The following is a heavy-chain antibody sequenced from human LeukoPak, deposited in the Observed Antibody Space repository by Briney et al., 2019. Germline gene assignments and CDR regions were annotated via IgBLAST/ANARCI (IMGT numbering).Heavy chain of an antibody. J-gene: IGHJ3*02. CDR1: GGSISSSSYY. V-gene: IGHV4-39*01. CDR2: IYYSGST. Sequence: SETLSLTCTVSGGSISSSSYYWGWIRQPPGKGLEWIGSIYYSGSTYYNPSLKSRVTISVDTSKNQFSLKLSSVTAADTAVYYCAGAWGGSSTLYDIWGQGTMVTVSS. CDR3: AGAWGGSSTLYDI. D-gene: IGHD2-2*01.